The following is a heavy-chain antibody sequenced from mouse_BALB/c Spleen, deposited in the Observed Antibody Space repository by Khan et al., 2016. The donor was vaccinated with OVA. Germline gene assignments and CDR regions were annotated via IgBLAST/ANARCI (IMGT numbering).Heavy chain of an antibody. CDR2: IDPANGNT. Sequence: VQLQQPGAELVKPGASVKLSCTASGFNIKDTYMHWVKQRPEQGLEWIGRIDPANGNTKYDPKFQGKATITADTSSNTAYLQLSSLTSADPAVYDCARRRNYYGSLDYWGQGTTLTVSS. CDR3: ARRRNYYGSLDY. CDR1: GFNIKDTY. V-gene: IGHV14-3*02. D-gene: IGHD1-1*01. J-gene: IGHJ2*01.